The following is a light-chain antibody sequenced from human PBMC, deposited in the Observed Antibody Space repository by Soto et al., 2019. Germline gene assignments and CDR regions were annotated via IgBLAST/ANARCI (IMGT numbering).Light chain of an antibody. V-gene: IGKV3-11*01. J-gene: IGKJ4*01. CDR3: QQRSNWPPST. Sequence: IMLTQSPGTLSLTPGERATLSCRASQSVSSYLAWYQQKPGQAPRLLIYDASNRATGIPARFSGSGSGTDFTLTISSLEPEDFAVYYCQQRSNWPPSTFGGGTMVDIK. CDR2: DAS. CDR1: QSVSSY.